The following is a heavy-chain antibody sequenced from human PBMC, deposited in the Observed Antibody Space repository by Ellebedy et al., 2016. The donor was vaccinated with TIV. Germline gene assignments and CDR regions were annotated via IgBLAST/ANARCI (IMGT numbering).Heavy chain of an antibody. Sequence: MPSETLSLTCTVSGGSISTGGDFWGWIRQPPGTGLEWIGSIHYRGRTDYHPSLKSRLSISVDTSKNQFSLRLTSVTAADTAVYYCARSPSPSIWPFDSWGQGTLVTVSS. J-gene: IGHJ4*02. CDR3: ARSPSPSIWPFDS. CDR2: IHYRGRT. V-gene: IGHV4-39*01. CDR1: GGSISTGGDF. D-gene: IGHD3-10*01.